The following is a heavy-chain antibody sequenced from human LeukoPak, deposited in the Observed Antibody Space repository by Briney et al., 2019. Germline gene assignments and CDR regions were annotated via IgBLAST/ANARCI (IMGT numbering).Heavy chain of an antibody. CDR1: GGTFSSYA. CDR3: AREEVGYCSSTSCQYYYGMDV. D-gene: IGHD2-2*01. Sequence: SVKVSCKASGGTFSSYAISWVRQAPGQGLEWMGGIIPIFGTANYAQKFQGRVTITADESTSTAYMELSSLRAEDTDVYYCAREEVGYCSSTSCQYYYGMDVWGKGTTVTVSS. J-gene: IGHJ6*04. CDR2: IIPIFGTA. V-gene: IGHV1-69*13.